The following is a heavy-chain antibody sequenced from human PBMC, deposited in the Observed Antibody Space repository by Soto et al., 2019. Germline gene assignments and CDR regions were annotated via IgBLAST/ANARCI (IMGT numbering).Heavy chain of an antibody. V-gene: IGHV4-31*03. D-gene: IGHD6-13*01. CDR2: IYYSGST. CDR3: ARDKASGTRDYYYYGMDV. CDR1: GGSISSGGYY. Sequence: SETLSLTCTVSGGSISSGGYYWSWIRQHPGKCLEWIGYIYYSGSTYYNPSLKSRVTISVDTSKNQFSLKLSSVTAADTAVYYCARDKASGTRDYYYYGMDVWGQGTTVTVSS. J-gene: IGHJ6*02.